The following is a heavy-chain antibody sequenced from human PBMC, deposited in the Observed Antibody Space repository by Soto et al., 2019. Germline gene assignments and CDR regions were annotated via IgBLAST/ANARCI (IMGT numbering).Heavy chain of an antibody. V-gene: IGHV3-48*01. CDR1: GFTFTNYN. J-gene: IGHJ6*03. CDR3: ARGDKNYYYYYMDV. CDR2: ITSSSSTI. Sequence: GGSQRLSYAASGFTFTNYNVNWVRQAPGKGLEWVSYITSSSSTIYYADSVKGRFTISRDNAKNSLYLQMNSLRVEDTAVYYCARGDKNYYYYYMDVWGKGTTVTVSS.